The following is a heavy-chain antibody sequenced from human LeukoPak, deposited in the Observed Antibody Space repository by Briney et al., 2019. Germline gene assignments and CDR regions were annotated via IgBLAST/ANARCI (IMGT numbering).Heavy chain of an antibody. V-gene: IGHV4-39*01. D-gene: IGHD3-10*01. CDR1: GDSISDNDYS. CDR3: ARRYYFVSGSYYPFDF. Sequence: SETLSLTCNVSGDSISDNDYSWDWIRQPPGKGLEWMGCIHYSGTTYSNPSLKSRISISVDTSKSQFSLKLRSVTAADTAVYYCARRYYFVSGSYYPFDFWGQGTLVTVSS. J-gene: IGHJ4*02. CDR2: IHYSGTT.